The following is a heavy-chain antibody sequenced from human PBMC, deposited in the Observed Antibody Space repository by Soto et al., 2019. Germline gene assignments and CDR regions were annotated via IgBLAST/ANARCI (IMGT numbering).Heavy chain of an antibody. Sequence: QMQLVQSGAEVKKPGSSVKLSCKTSGGTFRNYAINWVRQAPGQGLEWMGGSIPVFGTANYAQTFQGRFTITADKSTSTAYMELSSLRSEDTAVYYCAIPLPKQQLVRGAFDHWGQGTLVTVAS. CDR1: GGTFRNYA. CDR2: SIPVFGTA. D-gene: IGHD6-13*01. CDR3: AIPLPKQQLVRGAFDH. J-gene: IGHJ4*02. V-gene: IGHV1-69*06.